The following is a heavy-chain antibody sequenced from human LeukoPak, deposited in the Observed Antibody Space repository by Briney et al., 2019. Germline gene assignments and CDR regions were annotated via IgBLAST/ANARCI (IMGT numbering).Heavy chain of an antibody. Sequence: GGSLRLSCAASGFTVSSNYMSWVRQGPGKGLEWVSVIYSGGDTYYPDSVKRRFTISRDNSKNTLYLKLNTLRAEDTAVYYCARASGYSGYDPFDSWGQGTLVTVSS. CDR3: ARASGYSGYDPFDS. CDR1: GFTVSSNY. D-gene: IGHD5-12*01. CDR2: IYSGGDT. V-gene: IGHV3-53*01. J-gene: IGHJ4*02.